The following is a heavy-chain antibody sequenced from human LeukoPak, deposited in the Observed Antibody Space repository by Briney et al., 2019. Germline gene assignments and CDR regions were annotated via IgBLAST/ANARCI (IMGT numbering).Heavy chain of an antibody. D-gene: IGHD6-19*01. CDR3: AMAVTGPYNWFDP. J-gene: IGHJ5*02. V-gene: IGHV4-39*01. CDR2: IYYSGST. CDR1: GGSICSTRNY. Sequence: SETLSLTCTVSGGSICSTRNYWGWIRQPPGKGLEWIGSIYYSGSTYYNPSLKSRVTISTDAPKNQFSLKLSSVIAADTAVYYCAMAVTGPYNWFDPWGQGTLVTVSS.